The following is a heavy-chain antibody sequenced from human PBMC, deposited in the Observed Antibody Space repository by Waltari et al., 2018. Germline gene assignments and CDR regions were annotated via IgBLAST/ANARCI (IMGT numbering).Heavy chain of an antibody. Sequence: EVQLVESGGGLVQTGGSLRLSCEASGVTFSSYAMSCVRQAHGRGLEWVSAISGSGGSTYYADSVKGRFTISRDNSKNTLYLQMNSLRAEDTAVYYCAKASRRRITIFGVVTAFDYWGQGTLVTVSS. D-gene: IGHD3-3*01. CDR2: ISGSGGST. CDR3: AKASRRRITIFGVVTAFDY. J-gene: IGHJ4*02. V-gene: IGHV3-23*04. CDR1: GVTFSSYA.